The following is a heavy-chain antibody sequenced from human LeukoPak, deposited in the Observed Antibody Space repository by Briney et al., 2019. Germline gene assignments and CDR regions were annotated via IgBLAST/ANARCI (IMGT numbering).Heavy chain of an antibody. D-gene: IGHD6-13*01. V-gene: IGHV3-64*01. Sequence: PGGSLRLSCAASGFTFSSYAMHWVRQAPGKGLEYVSSISSNGGSTYYANSVKGRFTISRDNPKNTLYLQMGSLRAEDMAVYYCARGGVNVAAAGFDYWGQGTLVTVYS. CDR2: ISSNGGST. CDR1: GFTFSSYA. CDR3: ARGGVNVAAAGFDY. J-gene: IGHJ4*02.